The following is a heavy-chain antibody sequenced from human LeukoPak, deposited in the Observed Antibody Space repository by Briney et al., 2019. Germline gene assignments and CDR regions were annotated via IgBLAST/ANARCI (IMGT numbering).Heavy chain of an antibody. D-gene: IGHD3-16*01. CDR1: GGSISSYY. Sequence: SETLSLTCTVSGGSISSYYWSWIRQPPGKGLEWIGYIYYSGSTNYNPSLKSRVTISVDTSKNQFSLKLSSVTAADTAVYYCARYTANYDYVWGSYNFFDYWGQGTLVTVSS. J-gene: IGHJ4*02. V-gene: IGHV4-59*08. CDR3: ARYTANYDYVWGSYNFFDY. CDR2: IYYSGST.